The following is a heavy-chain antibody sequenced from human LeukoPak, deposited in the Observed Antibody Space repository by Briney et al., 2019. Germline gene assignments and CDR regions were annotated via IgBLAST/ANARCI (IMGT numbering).Heavy chain of an antibody. CDR2: IKSKNVGGTT. Sequence: GGSLRLSCVASGFPFSSYWMTWVRQAPGKGLEWVGRIKSKNVGGTTDYAAPVKGRFTISRDDSKNTVYQQMNSLKIKDTAVYYCTSHAAFDPWGQGTLVTVSS. CDR1: GFPFSSYW. V-gene: IGHV3-15*01. J-gene: IGHJ5*02. CDR3: TSHAAFDP.